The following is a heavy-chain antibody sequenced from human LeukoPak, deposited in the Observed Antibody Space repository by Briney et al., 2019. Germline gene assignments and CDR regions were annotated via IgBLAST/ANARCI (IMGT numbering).Heavy chain of an antibody. CDR3: AKGNGAYGRYYFDY. CDR1: GFTFSSYA. D-gene: IGHD4-17*01. Sequence: GGSLRLSCAASGFTFSSYAMSWIRQAPGKGLEWVSAIGGNSGSTYYACSVKGRFTISRDNPRDAPSLEMTSLRAEDTDVYYCAKGNGAYGRYYFDYWGQGTLVTVSS. V-gene: IGHV3-23*01. CDR2: IGGNSGST. J-gene: IGHJ4*02.